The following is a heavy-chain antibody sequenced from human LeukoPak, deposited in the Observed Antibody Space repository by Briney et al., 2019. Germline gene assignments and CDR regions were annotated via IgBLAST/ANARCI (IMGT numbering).Heavy chain of an antibody. V-gene: IGHV3-9*01. J-gene: IGHJ4*02. D-gene: IGHD3-10*01. CDR2: ISWNSGSI. CDR3: AKDLWVRGVTDLDY. CDR1: GFTFDDYA. Sequence: GGSLRLSCAASGFTFDDYAMHWVRQAPGKGLEWVSGISWNSGSIGYADSVKGRFTISRDNAKNSLYLQMNSLRAEDTALYYCAKDLWVRGVTDLDYWGQGTLVTVSS.